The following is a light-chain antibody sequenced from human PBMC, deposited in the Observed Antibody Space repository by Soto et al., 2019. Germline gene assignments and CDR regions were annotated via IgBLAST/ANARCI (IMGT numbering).Light chain of an antibody. J-gene: IGLJ2*01. CDR1: SSDVGGYNY. V-gene: IGLV2-11*01. CDR2: DIN. Sequence: QSALTQPRSGSGSPGQSVTISCTGTSSDVGGYNYVSWYQQHPDKAPKFIIYDINKRPSGVPDRFSGSRSGNTASLTISGLQPEDEADYYCCSYAGSYTGVFGGGTKLTVL. CDR3: CSYAGSYTGV.